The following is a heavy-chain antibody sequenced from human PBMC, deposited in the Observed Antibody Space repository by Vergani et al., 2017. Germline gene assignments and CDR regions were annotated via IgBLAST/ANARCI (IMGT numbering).Heavy chain of an antibody. CDR3: AGLDIVVVPAAIKKNWFDP. D-gene: IGHD2-2*01. Sequence: EVQLVESGGGLVKPGGSLRLSCAASGFTFSSYSMNWVRQAPGKGLEWVSSISSSSSYIYYADSVKGRFTISRDNAKNSLYLQMNSLRAEDTAVYYCAGLDIVVVPAAIKKNWFDPWGQGTRVTVSS. J-gene: IGHJ5*02. V-gene: IGHV3-21*01. CDR1: GFTFSSYS. CDR2: ISSSSSYI.